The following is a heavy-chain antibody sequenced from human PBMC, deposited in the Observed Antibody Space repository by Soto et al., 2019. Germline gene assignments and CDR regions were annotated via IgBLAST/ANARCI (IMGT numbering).Heavy chain of an antibody. CDR2: INPNSGGT. CDR1: GYTFTGYY. V-gene: IGHV1-2*02. CDR3: AGGRYDFWSGYYLGV. J-gene: IGHJ6*02. Sequence: ASVKVSCKXSGYTFTGYYMHWVRQAPGQGLEWMGWINPNSGGTNYAQKFQGRVTMTRDTSISTAYMELSRLRSDDTAVYYCAGGRYDFWSGYYLGVWGQGTTVTVSS. D-gene: IGHD3-3*01.